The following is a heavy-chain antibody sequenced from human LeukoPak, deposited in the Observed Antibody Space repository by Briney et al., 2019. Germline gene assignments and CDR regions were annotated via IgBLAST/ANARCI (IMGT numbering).Heavy chain of an antibody. CDR3: ARESRRDGYKGGPG. CDR2: IYYSGST. V-gene: IGHV4-4*07. CDR1: GGSISSYY. J-gene: IGHJ4*02. D-gene: IGHD5-24*01. Sequence: KPSETLSLTCTVSGGSISSYYWSWIRQPAGKGLEWIGSIYYSGSTYYNPSLKSRVTISVDTSKNQFSLKLSSVTAADTAVYYCARESRRDGYKGGPGWGQGTLVTVSS.